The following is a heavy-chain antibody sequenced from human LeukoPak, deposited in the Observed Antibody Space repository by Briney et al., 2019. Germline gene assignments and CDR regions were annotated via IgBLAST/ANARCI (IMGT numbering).Heavy chain of an antibody. D-gene: IGHD2-15*01. V-gene: IGHV1-18*01. CDR3: ARDCSGGNCSYNWFDP. J-gene: IGHJ5*02. CDR2: ISAYNGNT. Sequence: GASVKVSCKASGYTFTSYGISWVRQAPGQGLEWMGWISAYNGNTDYAQKLQGRVTMTTDTSTSTAYMELRSLRSDDTAVYYCARDCSGGNCSYNWFDPWGQGTLVTVSS. CDR1: GYTFTSYG.